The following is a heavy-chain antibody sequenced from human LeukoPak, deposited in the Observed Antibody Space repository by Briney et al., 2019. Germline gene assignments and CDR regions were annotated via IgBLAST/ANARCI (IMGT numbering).Heavy chain of an antibody. CDR1: GLTFSTYD. V-gene: IGHV3-13*04. CDR2: IGKAGDT. D-gene: IGHD1-26*01. CDR3: ARDQHSEFGVGANDY. J-gene: IGHJ4*02. Sequence: PGGSLRLSCAASGLTFSTYDMHWVRQATGEGLEWVSGIGKAGDTYSVGSGKGRFTISRENAKNSLYLQMNSLRAEDTAVYYCARDQHSEFGVGANDYWGQGTLVTVSS.